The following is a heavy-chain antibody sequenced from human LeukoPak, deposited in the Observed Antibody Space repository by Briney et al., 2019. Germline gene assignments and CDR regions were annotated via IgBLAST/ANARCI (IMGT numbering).Heavy chain of an antibody. CDR3: TTDLGDYGDYIRC. CDR1: GFTFSKAW. CDR2: IKSDGGTT. V-gene: IGHV3-15*01. Sequence: GGSLRLSRAASGFTFSKAWFSWVRRAPGKGLEWIGRIKSDGGTTDYAAPVKGRFTISRDDSKNTLSLQMNSLKAEDTAVYYCTTDLGDYGDYIRCWGQGTLVTVSS. D-gene: IGHD4-17*01. J-gene: IGHJ4*02.